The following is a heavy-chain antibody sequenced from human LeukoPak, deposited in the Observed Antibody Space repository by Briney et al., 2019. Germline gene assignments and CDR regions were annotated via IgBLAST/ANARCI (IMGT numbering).Heavy chain of an antibody. V-gene: IGHV3-9*01. D-gene: IGHD2-21*02. CDR2: ISWNSGSI. Sequence: GGSLRLSCAASGFTFNIYAMHWVRQAPGKGLEWVSGISWNSGSIGYADSVKGRFTISRDNAKNSLYLQMNSLRAEDTALYYCAKGRYCGGDCYSYYGMDVWGQGTTVTVSS. J-gene: IGHJ6*02. CDR1: GFTFNIYA. CDR3: AKGRYCGGDCYSYYGMDV.